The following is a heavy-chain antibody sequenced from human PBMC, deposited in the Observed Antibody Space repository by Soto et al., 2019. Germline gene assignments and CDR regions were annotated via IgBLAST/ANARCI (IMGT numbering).Heavy chain of an antibody. J-gene: IGHJ6*02. CDR1: GGTFSSSA. V-gene: IGHV1-58*01. Sequence: SVKVSCKASGGTFSSSAVQWVRQARGQRLEWIGWIVVGSGNTNYAQKFQERVTITRDMSTSTAYMELSSLRSEDTAVYYCAAREGYYYGMDVWGQGTTVTVSS. CDR2: IVVGSGNT. CDR3: AAREGYYYGMDV.